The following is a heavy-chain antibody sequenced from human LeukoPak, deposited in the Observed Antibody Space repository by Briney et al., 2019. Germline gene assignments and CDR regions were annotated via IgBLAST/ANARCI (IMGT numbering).Heavy chain of an antibody. CDR2: TYYSSKLYN. V-gene: IGHV6-1*01. D-gene: IGHD1-1*01. J-gene: IGHJ5*02. Sequence: SXGXXWLGRTYYSSKLYNVYAVSVQSRVTINPDTSKNQFSLQLNSVTPEDTAVYFCARDFNWALDAWGQGSLVTVSS. CDR3: ARDFNWALDA.